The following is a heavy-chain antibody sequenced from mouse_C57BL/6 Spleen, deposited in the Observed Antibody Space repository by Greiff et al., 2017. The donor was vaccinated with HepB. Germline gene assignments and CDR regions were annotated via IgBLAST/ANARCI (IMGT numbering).Heavy chain of an antibody. CDR3: TREGYYGRYYAMDY. D-gene: IGHD1-1*01. CDR2: ISSGGDYI. Sequence: RVESGEGLVKPGGSLKLSCSASGFTFSSYAMSLVRQTPEKRLEWVAYISSGGDYIYYADTVKGRFTISRDNARNTLSLQMGSLKSEDTAMYYCTREGYYGRYYAMDYWGQGTSVTVSS. CDR1: GFTFSSYA. V-gene: IGHV5-9-1*02. J-gene: IGHJ4*01.